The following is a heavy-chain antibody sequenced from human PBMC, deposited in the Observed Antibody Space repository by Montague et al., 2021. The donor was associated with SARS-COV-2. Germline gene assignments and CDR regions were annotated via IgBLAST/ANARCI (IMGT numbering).Heavy chain of an antibody. CDR1: DGSITSYY. V-gene: IGHV4-59*08. CDR3: ARYGSTEARNAFHV. Sequence: SETLSLTCTVSDGSITSYYWSWVRQPPEKEMEWIGYVFYTGAAVYSPSLVGRVTMSVDTPKSRVSLRLNSVTAADTAVYYCARYGSTEARNAFHVWGQGTMVTVSS. D-gene: IGHD4-17*01. J-gene: IGHJ3*01. CDR2: VFYTGAA.